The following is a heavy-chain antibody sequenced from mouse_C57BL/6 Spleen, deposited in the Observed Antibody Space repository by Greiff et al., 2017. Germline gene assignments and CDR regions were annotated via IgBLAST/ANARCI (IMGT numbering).Heavy chain of an antibody. CDR2: INPNNGGT. Sequence: EVKLQESGPELVKPGASVKMSCKASGYTFTDYNMHWVKQSHGKSLEWIGYINPNNGGTSYNQKFKGKATLTVNKSSSTAYMELRSLTSEDSAAYYCARGNYYGSYWYFDVWGTGTTVTVSS. J-gene: IGHJ1*03. V-gene: IGHV1-22*01. CDR1: GYTFTDYN. CDR3: ARGNYYGSYWYFDV. D-gene: IGHD1-1*01.